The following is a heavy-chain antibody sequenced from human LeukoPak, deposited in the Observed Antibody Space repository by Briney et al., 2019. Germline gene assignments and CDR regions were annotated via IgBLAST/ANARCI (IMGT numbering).Heavy chain of an antibody. D-gene: IGHD4-23*01. Sequence: SETLSLTCTVSGGSISSGGHYWTWIRQYPGKGLEWIGYIYYSGSTYYNPSLKSRVTISLDTAKNQFSLKLSSVTAADTAVYYCARGGAGRPVVFDLWGRGTLVTVSS. J-gene: IGHJ2*01. CDR2: IYYSGST. V-gene: IGHV4-31*03. CDR1: GGSISSGGHY. CDR3: ARGGAGRPVVFDL.